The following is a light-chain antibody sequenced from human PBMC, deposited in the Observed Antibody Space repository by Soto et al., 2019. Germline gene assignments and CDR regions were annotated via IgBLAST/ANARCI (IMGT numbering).Light chain of an antibody. V-gene: IGLV2-14*03. J-gene: IGLJ1*01. CDR3: CSLTTSHTYV. CDR1: SSDIGHYDY. Sequence: QSALTQPASVSGSPGQSITISCTGTSSDIGHYDYVSWYQQHPGKAPKLMIYHVTYRPSGISNRYSGSKSGNSASLTISGLQADDEADYYCCSLTTSHTYVFGSGTKLAVL. CDR2: HVT.